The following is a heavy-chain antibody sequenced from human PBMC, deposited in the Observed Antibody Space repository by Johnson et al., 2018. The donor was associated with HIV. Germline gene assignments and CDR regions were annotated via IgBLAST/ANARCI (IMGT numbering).Heavy chain of an antibody. D-gene: IGHD3-3*01. J-gene: IGHJ3*02. CDR3: ARVRDYNFWSGQQSRHAFDN. Sequence: VQLVESGGGLVQPGGSLRLSCAVSGFTFDDYGMSWVRQAPGKGLEWVSVINWNGGSTGYADSVKGRFTISRDNSKNTFYLQMNSLRAEDTAVYYCARVRDYNFWSGQQSRHAFDNWGQGTMVTVSS. CDR1: GFTFDDYG. V-gene: IGHV3-20*04. CDR2: INWNGGST.